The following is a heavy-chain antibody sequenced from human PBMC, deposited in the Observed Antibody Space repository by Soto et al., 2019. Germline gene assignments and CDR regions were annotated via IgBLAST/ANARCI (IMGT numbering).Heavy chain of an antibody. CDR2: ISSSSSYI. CDR1: GFTFSSYS. J-gene: IGHJ3*02. Sequence: PGGSLRLSCAASGFTFSSYSMNWVRQAPGKGLEWVSSISSSSSYIYCADSVKGRFTISRDNAKNSLYLQMNSLRAEDTAVYYCARDSLPGAAPFDIWGQGTMVNVSS. CDR3: ARDSLPGAAPFDI. D-gene: IGHD6-25*01. V-gene: IGHV3-21*01.